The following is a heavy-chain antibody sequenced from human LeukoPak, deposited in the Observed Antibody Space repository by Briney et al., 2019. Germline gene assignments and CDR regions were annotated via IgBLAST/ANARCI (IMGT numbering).Heavy chain of an antibody. CDR2: IKQDGSEK. D-gene: IGHD3-22*01. Sequence: GGSLRLSCAASGFTFSSYWMSWVRQAPGKGLEWVANIKQDGSEKYFVDSVKGRFTISRDNAKNPLYLQMNSLRAEDTAVYYCARQDYDGAFVPYYFDYWGQGTLVTVSS. CDR3: ARQDYDGAFVPYYFDY. CDR1: GFTFSSYW. V-gene: IGHV3-7*01. J-gene: IGHJ4*02.